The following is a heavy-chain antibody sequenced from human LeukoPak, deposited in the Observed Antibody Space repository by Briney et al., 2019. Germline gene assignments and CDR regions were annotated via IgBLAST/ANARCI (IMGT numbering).Heavy chain of an antibody. J-gene: IGHJ4*02. V-gene: IGHV3-74*01. CDR2: INNDGSKT. CDR3: ARDTRRAHDY. CDR1: GFTFSNYW. Sequence: AGGSLRLSCAVSGFTFSNYWMYWVRQAPGKGLVWVSGINNDGSKTYYADSVKGRFTISRDNAKNTLFLEMNSLGAEDTAVYYCARDTRRAHDYWDQGTLVTVSS.